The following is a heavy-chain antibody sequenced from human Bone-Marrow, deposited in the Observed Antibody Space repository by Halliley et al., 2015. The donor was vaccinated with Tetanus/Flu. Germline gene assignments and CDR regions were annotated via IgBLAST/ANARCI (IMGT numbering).Heavy chain of an antibody. V-gene: IGHV3-30*03. CDR2: ISYDGSIK. Sequence: LEWVALISYDGSIKHHADSVKGRFTISRDNSKNTLYLQMSSLRAEDTAVYYCVTPSGSYDAFDIWGQGTMVTVSS. D-gene: IGHD1-26*01. CDR3: VTPSGSYDAFDI. J-gene: IGHJ3*02.